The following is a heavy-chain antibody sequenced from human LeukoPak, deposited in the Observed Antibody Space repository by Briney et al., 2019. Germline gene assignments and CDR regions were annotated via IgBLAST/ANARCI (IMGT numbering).Heavy chain of an antibody. CDR2: INQDGSEK. J-gene: IGHJ5*02. CDR3: ARDRVVVPAVIAMHWFDP. V-gene: IGHV3-7*01. D-gene: IGHD2-2*01. CDR1: GFTFSRYW. Sequence: PGGSLRLSCAASGFTFSRYWMSWVRQAPGKGLEWVANINQDGSEKYYVDSVKGRFTISRDNAKNSLYLQMNSLRAEDTAVYYCARDRVVVPAVIAMHWFDPWGQGTLVTVSS.